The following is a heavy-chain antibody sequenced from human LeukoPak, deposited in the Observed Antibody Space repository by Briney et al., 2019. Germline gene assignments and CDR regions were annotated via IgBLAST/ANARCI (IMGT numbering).Heavy chain of an antibody. CDR3: ASRSEQITPLLANWFDP. CDR2: IYYSGST. CDR1: GGSISSGGYY. J-gene: IGHJ5*02. V-gene: IGHV4-31*03. Sequence: PSETLSLTCTVSGGSISSGGYYWSWIRQHPGKGLEWIGYIYYSGSTYYNPSLKSRVTISVDTSKNQFSLKLSSVTAADTAVYYCASRSEQITPLLANWFDPWGQGTLVTVSS. D-gene: IGHD3-10*01.